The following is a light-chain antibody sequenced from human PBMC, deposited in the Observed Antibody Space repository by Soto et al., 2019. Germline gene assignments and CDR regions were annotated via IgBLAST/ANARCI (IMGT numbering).Light chain of an antibody. CDR2: KVS. V-gene: IGKV2-30*02. CDR1: QILVHSDGIAY. CDR3: MQGTHWPIT. Sequence: DVVMTQSPLALPVTLVQPASISCISNQILVHSDGIAYFSWFQQRPGRSPRRLIYKVSNRDSGVPARFSGSGSGTDFALKISRVEAEDVGVYYCMQGTHWPITFGKGKRREIK. J-gene: IGKJ5*01.